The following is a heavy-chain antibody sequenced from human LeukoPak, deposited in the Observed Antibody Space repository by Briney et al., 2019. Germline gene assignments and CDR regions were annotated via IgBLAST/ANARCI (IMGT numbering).Heavy chain of an antibody. J-gene: IGHJ4*02. CDR2: ISGSGGST. CDR1: GFTFSSYA. CDR3: AKDRVGATIFDY. V-gene: IGHV3-23*01. Sequence: GGSLRLSCAASGFTFSSYAMSWVCQAPGKGLEWVSAISGSGGSTYYADSVKGRFTISRDNSKNTLYLQMNSLRAEDTAVYYCAKDRVGATIFDYWGQGTLVTVSS. D-gene: IGHD1-26*01.